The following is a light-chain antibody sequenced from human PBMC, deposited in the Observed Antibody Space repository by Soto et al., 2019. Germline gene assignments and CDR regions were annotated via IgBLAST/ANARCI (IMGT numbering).Light chain of an antibody. J-gene: IGKJ5*01. CDR3: QQYAGSVIT. CDR1: QSVGSTY. Sequence: EIVLTQSPGTLSLSPGERATLSCRASQSVGSTYLDWYQQKPGQAPRLLIYGASSRATGIPDRFSGSGSGTDFTLTISRLEPEYFAVYYCQQYAGSVITFGQGTRLEI. CDR2: GAS. V-gene: IGKV3-20*01.